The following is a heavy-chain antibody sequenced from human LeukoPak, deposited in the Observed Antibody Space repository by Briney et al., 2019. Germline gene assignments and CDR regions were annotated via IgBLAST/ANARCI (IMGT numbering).Heavy chain of an antibody. V-gene: IGHV5-51*01. D-gene: IGHD3-10*01. CDR2: IYPGDSEA. Sequence: RGESLKISCKGSGYSFTNFWIGWVRQLPGKGLEWMGIIYPGDSEARYNPSFQDQVTLSVDKAIRNAYMQWNSLKTSDTAIYYCARHPGAPDYAMDAWGQGTTVTVSS. J-gene: IGHJ6*02. CDR3: ARHPGAPDYAMDA. CDR1: GYSFTNFW.